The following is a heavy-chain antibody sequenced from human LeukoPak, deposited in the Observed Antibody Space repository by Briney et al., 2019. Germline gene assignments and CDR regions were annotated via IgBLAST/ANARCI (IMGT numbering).Heavy chain of an antibody. Sequence: GGSLRLSCAASGFTFSDYYMSWIRQAPGKGLEWVSYISSSGSTKYYTDSVKGRFTISRDNAKNSLFLQMNSLRTEDTAVYYCATDRPSVVVTGPHLGYFDFWGQGTLVTVSS. CDR3: ATDRPSVVVTGPHLGYFDF. D-gene: IGHD2-21*02. J-gene: IGHJ4*02. CDR1: GFTFSDYY. V-gene: IGHV3-11*04. CDR2: ISSSGSTK.